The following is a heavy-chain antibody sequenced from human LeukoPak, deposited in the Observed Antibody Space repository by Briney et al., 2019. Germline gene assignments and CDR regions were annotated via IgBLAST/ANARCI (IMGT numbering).Heavy chain of an antibody. D-gene: IGHD6-6*01. V-gene: IGHV3-30-3*02. CDR2: ISFDGNNK. Sequence: GGSLRLSCAASGFTFNTYPIHWVRQAPGKGLEWVAVISFDGNNKYYADSVKGRFTISRDNSKNTLYLQMNSLRAEDTAVYYCAKSLLSDFSSDYWGQGTLVTVSS. CDR3: AKSLLSDFSSDY. J-gene: IGHJ4*02. CDR1: GFTFNTYP.